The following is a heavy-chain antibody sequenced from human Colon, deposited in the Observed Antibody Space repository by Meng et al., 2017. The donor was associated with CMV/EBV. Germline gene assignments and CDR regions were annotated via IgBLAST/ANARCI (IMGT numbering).Heavy chain of an antibody. CDR1: GFTFSNYW. V-gene: IGHV3-23*03. Sequence: GGSLRLSCAASGFTFSNYWMTWLRQAPGKGPEWVSLIYSGGGDTYYGDSVKGRFTISRDNAKNMLYLQMNSLRAEDTAVYYCATSRGPGGYFYGMDAWGQGTTVTVSS. J-gene: IGHJ6*02. CDR3: ATSRGPGGYFYGMDA. D-gene: IGHD1/OR15-1a*01. CDR2: IYSGGGDT.